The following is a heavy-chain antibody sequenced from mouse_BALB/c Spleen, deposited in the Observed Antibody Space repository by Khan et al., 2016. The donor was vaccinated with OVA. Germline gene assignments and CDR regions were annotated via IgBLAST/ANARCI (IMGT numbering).Heavy chain of an antibody. D-gene: IGHD2-14*01. CDR1: GYTFTTAG. Sequence: QVQLKQSGPELKKPGETVRISCKASGYTFTTAGIQWVQKMPGKGLKWIGWINTHSGVPTYAEDFKGRFAFSLETSASTAYLQITNLKNEDTATXFCARGWAAYYRNDGGAMDYWGQGTSVTVSS. CDR3: ARGWAAYYRNDGGAMDY. CDR2: INTHSGVP. V-gene: IGHV9-4*02. J-gene: IGHJ4*01.